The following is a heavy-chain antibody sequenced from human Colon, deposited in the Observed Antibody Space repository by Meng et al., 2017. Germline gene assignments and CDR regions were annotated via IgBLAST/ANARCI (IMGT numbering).Heavy chain of an antibody. CDR1: GGSFSGYY. J-gene: IGHJ5*02. D-gene: IGHD6-19*01. CDR3: ARERLSSGWYGGRWFDP. CDR2: INHSGST. V-gene: IGHV4-34*01. Sequence: GLGLFKPSESLSLPCAVYGGSFSGYYWSWIRQPPGKGLEWIGEINHSGSTNYNPSLKSRVTISVDTSKNQFSLKLSSVTAADTAVYYCARERLSSGWYGGRWFDPWGQGTLVTVSS.